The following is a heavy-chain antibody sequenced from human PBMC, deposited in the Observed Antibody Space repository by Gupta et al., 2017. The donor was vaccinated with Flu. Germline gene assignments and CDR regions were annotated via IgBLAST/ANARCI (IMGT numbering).Heavy chain of an antibody. CDR1: GFTFSSYW. Sequence: EVQLVESGGGLVQPGGSLKLSCSASGFTFSSYWRTWVSQPPGKGLEWVANIKQDGSEKYYVDSVKGRFTISRDNAKNSLYLQMNSLRAEDTAVYYCARDRGSGWYELGYFDYWGQGTLVTVSS. CDR3: ARDRGSGWYELGYFDY. V-gene: IGHV3-7*04. J-gene: IGHJ4*02. CDR2: IKQDGSEK. D-gene: IGHD6-19*01.